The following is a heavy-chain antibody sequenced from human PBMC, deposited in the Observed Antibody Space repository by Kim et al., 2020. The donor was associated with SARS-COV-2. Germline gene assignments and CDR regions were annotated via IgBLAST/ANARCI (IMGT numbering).Heavy chain of an antibody. CDR3: STYYYDSSCYYLEYFQH. CDR2: INHSGST. CDR1: GGSFSGYY. D-gene: IGHD3-22*01. J-gene: IGHJ1*01. V-gene: IGHV4-34*01. Sequence: SETLSLTCAVYGGSFSGYYWSWIRQPPGKGLEWIGEINHSGSTNYNPSLKSRVTISVDTSKNQFSLKLSSVTAADTAVYYCSTYYYDSSCYYLEYFQHWG.